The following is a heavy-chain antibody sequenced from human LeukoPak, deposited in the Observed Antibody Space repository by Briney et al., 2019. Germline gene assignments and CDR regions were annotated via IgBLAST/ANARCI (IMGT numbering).Heavy chain of an antibody. V-gene: IGHV3-30*02. CDR2: IRYDGSNK. CDR1: GFTFSSYG. CDR3: AKLLTVWFGEAHDY. Sequence: SGGSLRLSCAASGFTFSSYGMHWVRQAPGKGLEWVAFIRYDGSNKYYADSVKGRFTISRDNSKNTLYLQMNSLRAEDTAVYYCAKLLTVWFGEAHDYWGQGTLVTVSS. J-gene: IGHJ4*02. D-gene: IGHD3-10*01.